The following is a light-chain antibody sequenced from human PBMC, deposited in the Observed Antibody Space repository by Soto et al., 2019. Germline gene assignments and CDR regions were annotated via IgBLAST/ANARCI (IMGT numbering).Light chain of an antibody. CDR3: QHYYGNSRT. J-gene: IGKJ1*01. CDR1: QSISSD. Sequence: IQMTQSPSSLSASVGDRVTITCRASQSISSDLDWYQQKPGKAPKLLIYAASSLQSGVPSRFSGSGSGTDFTLTISSLQSDDFATYYCQHYYGNSRTFGQGTKVDIK. V-gene: IGKV1-39*01. CDR2: AAS.